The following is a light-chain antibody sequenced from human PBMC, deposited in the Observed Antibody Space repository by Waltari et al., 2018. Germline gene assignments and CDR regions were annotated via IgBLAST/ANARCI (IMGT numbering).Light chain of an antibody. CDR3: ETWDNSLNGYI. CDR2: EHN. V-gene: IGLV1-51*02. Sequence: VLTQPPSVSGDHRQTVIISCTGSRSNIVGYDGFWYQPFPVAAPKPLIYEHNKRPSGVSDRFSGSKSGSSASLTITGLQSEDEAAYYCETWDNSLNGYIFGAGTRLTVL. CDR1: RSNIVGYD. J-gene: IGLJ1*01.